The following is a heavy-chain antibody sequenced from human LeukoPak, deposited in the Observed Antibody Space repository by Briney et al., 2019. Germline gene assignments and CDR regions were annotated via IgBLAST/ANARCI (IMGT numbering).Heavy chain of an antibody. D-gene: IGHD6-19*01. CDR1: GFTFSKYW. Sequence: GRSLRLSCAASGFTFSKYWMLWVRQAPGKGLESVSRINTDGTVTTYADSVKGRFTVSRDNADNTMFLQMNSVRDEDTAVYYCATKQWLAPPPDSWGEGTPVSVSS. CDR2: INTDGTVT. J-gene: IGHJ4*02. CDR3: ATKQWLAPPPDS. V-gene: IGHV3-74*01.